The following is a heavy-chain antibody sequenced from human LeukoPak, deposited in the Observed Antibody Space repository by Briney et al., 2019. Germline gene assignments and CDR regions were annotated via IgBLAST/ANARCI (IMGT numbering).Heavy chain of an antibody. V-gene: IGHV3-74*03. Sequence: PGGSLRLSCAASGFTFSTDWMHWVRQAPGKGLEWVSRIKSDGSSTKCADSVTGRFTVSRDNAKNTLYLQMNSLRAEDTAVYYCAREWRITGNCDYWGQGTLVTVSS. J-gene: IGHJ4*02. CDR1: GFTFSTDW. CDR2: IKSDGSST. CDR3: AREWRITGNCDY. D-gene: IGHD1-14*01.